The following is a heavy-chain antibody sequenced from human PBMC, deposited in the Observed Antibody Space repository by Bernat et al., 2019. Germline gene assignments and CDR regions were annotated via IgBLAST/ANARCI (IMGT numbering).Heavy chain of an antibody. V-gene: IGHV3-23*01. CDR2: ISGSGGST. J-gene: IGHJ3*02. CDR1: GFTFSSYA. Sequence: EVQLLESGGGLVQPGGSLRLSCAASGFTFSSYAMSWVRQAPGKGLEWVSAISGSGGSTYYTDSVKGRFTISRDNSKNTLYLQMNSLRAEDTAVYYCAKPLGGSDAFDIWGQGTMVTVSS. D-gene: IGHD3-16*01. CDR3: AKPLGGSDAFDI.